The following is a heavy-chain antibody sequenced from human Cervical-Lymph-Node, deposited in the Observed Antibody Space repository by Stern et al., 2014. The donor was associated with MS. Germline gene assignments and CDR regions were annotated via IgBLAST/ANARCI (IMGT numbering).Heavy chain of an antibody. D-gene: IGHD1-26*01. J-gene: IGHJ4*02. CDR1: GFVFRRYA. Sequence: QMQLVQSGGGVVQPGRSLSLSCAASGFVFRRYALHWVRQAPGKGLECVALISYYGRDKYYTDSVKGRFTVSRDNSNNTVDLEMNSLRLEDTAVYYCAKGGSGSYLDWGQGSLVTVSS. V-gene: IGHV3-30*04. CDR2: ISYYGRDK. CDR3: AKGGSGSYLD.